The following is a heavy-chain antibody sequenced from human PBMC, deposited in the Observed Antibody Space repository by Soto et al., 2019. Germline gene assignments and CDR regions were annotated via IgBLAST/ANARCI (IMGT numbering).Heavy chain of an antibody. CDR2: IYYSGNT. CDR1: GGSLSSCDYY. CDR3: AREDGDYPRYFDL. Sequence: QVQLQEAGPGLLKPSQTLSLTCTFSGGSLSSCDYYWGWIRQPPGKGLEWIGYIYYSGNTYSNPSLKSRLTISVDTSKSQFSLKLTSVTAADTAVYYCAREDGDYPRYFDLWGRGTLVTVSS. J-gene: IGHJ2*01. D-gene: IGHD4-17*01. V-gene: IGHV4-30-4*01.